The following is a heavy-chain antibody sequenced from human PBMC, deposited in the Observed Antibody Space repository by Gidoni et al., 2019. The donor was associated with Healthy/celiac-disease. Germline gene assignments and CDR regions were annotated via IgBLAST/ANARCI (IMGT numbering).Heavy chain of an antibody. D-gene: IGHD6-19*01. CDR3: ARGRQWPHTDSWFDP. Sequence: QVQLVQSGAEVQKPGASVKVSCGASGYTFAGYDMHWVRQAPGQGLEWMGWINPNSGGTNYAQKFQGRVTMTRDTSISTAYMELSRLRSDDTAVNYGARGRQWPHTDSWFDPWGQGTLVTVSS. V-gene: IGHV1-2*02. J-gene: IGHJ5*02. CDR1: GYTFAGYD. CDR2: INPNSGGT.